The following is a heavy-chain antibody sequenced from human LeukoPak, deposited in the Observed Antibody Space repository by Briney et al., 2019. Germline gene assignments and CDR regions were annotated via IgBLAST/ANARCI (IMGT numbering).Heavy chain of an antibody. D-gene: IGHD2-2*01. Sequence: PSETLSLTCSVSGVSINSSTFYWGWIRQPPGKRLEWIVSLYYSGATYYNPSLQSRVTTSLDTSRNQFSLNLTSVTAADTAVYYCARSSSSNYRYFDLWGRGTLVTVSS. CDR2: LYYSGAT. CDR3: ARSSSSNYRYFDL. CDR1: GVSINSSTFY. J-gene: IGHJ2*01. V-gene: IGHV4-39*07.